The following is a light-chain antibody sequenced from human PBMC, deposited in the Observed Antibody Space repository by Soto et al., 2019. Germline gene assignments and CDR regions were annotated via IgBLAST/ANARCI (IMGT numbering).Light chain of an antibody. Sequence: AIRMTQSPSSFSASTGDRVTITCRASQSISSYLNWYQQKPGKAPKLLIYAASSLQSGVPSRFSGSGSGTEFTLTISSLQSEDFAVYFCQQYNNWPLTFGGGTKVDIK. V-gene: IGKV1-8*01. CDR3: QQYNNWPLT. CDR2: AAS. CDR1: QSISSY. J-gene: IGKJ4*01.